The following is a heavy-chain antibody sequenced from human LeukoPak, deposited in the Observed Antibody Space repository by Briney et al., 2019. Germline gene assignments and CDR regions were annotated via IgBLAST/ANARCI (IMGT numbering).Heavy chain of an antibody. V-gene: IGHV4-39*02. CDR3: ARDYGDYVGPPWIDY. CDR1: GGSISSSSYY. CDR2: IYYSGST. J-gene: IGHJ4*02. D-gene: IGHD4-17*01. Sequence: PSETLSLTCTVSGGSISSSSYYWGWIRQPPGKGLEWIGSIYYSGSTYYNPSLKSRVTISVDTSKNQFSLKLSSVTAADTAVYYCARDYGDYVGPPWIDYWGQGTLVTVSS.